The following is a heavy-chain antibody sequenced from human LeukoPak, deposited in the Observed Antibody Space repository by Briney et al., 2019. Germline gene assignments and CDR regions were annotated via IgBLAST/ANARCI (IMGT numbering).Heavy chain of an antibody. Sequence: GGSLRLSCAASGFTFSSYAMSWVRQAPGKGLEWVSAISGSGGSTYYADSVKGRFTISRDNSKNTLYLQMNSLRAEDTAVYYCAKESSSGYYYDSSGYFYWGQGTPVTVSS. V-gene: IGHV3-23*01. CDR1: GFTFSSYA. J-gene: IGHJ4*02. CDR2: ISGSGGST. CDR3: AKESSSGYYYDSSGYFY. D-gene: IGHD3-22*01.